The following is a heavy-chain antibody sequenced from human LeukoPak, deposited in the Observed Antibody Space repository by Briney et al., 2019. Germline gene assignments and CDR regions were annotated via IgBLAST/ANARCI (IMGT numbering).Heavy chain of an antibody. CDR2: ISGSGGST. V-gene: IGHV3-23*01. CDR3: AKDFYYYSSGYWAYYFDS. Sequence: PGGSLRLSCAASGITFSSYARSWVRQAPGKGLGWGSAISGSGGSTYYVASVKGRFTISRDNSKNTLYLQMNSLRAEDTAVYYCAKDFYYYSSGYWAYYFDSWGQGTLVTVSS. D-gene: IGHD3-22*01. J-gene: IGHJ4*02. CDR1: GITFSSYA.